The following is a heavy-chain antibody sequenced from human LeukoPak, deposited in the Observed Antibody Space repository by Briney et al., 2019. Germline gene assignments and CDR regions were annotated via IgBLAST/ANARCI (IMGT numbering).Heavy chain of an antibody. CDR1: GFTFSSYG. CDR2: IRYDGSNK. J-gene: IGHJ4*02. D-gene: IGHD6-13*01. Sequence: GGSLRLSCAASGFTFSSYGMHWVRQAPGKGLEWVAFIRYDGSNKYYADSVKGRFTISRDNSKNTLYLQMNSLRAEDTAVYYCAKDFSSWSYFDYWGQGTLVTVSS. V-gene: IGHV3-30*02. CDR3: AKDFSSWSYFDY.